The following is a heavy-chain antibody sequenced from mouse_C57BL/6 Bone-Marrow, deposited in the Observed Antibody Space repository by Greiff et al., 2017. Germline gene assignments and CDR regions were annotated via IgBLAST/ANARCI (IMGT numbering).Heavy chain of an antibody. J-gene: IGHJ2*01. CDR1: GYTFTDYN. CDR3: AREGFITTVVGDY. Sequence: VQLQQSGPELVKPGASVKMSCKASGYTFTDYNMHWVKQSHGKSLEWIGYINPNNGGTSYNQKFKGKATLTVNKSSSTAYMELRSLTSEDSAVYYCAREGFITTVVGDYWGQGTTLTVSS. V-gene: IGHV1-22*01. CDR2: INPNNGGT. D-gene: IGHD1-1*01.